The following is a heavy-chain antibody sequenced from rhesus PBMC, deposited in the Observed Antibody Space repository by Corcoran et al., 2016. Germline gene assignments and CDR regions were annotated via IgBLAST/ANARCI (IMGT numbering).Heavy chain of an antibody. J-gene: IGHJ5-1*01. V-gene: IGHV1-69*01. CDR3: ASSAVTLRDNRFDV. CDR2: ITPYNGNT. CDR1: GSTFTYRY. D-gene: IGHD4-23*01. Sequence: EMQLVQSEAEVKKPGASVKISCTPPGSTFTYRYLHWLRQTPGQGLEWMGWITPYNGNTNYAQKFQDRATITRDRSMSTAYMELSSLRSEDTAVYYCASSAVTLRDNRFDVWGPGVLVTVSS.